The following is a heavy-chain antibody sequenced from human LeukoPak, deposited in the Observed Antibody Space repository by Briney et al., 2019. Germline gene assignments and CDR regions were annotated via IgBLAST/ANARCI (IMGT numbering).Heavy chain of an antibody. V-gene: IGHV3-30-3*01. Sequence: PGGSLRLSCAASGFTFSSYAMHWVRQAPGKGLEWVAVISYDGSNKYYADSVKGRFTISRDNSKNTLYLQMNSLRSEDTAVYYCATKGPGDFDLWGRGTLVTVSS. J-gene: IGHJ2*01. CDR1: GFTFSSYA. CDR3: ATKGPGDFDL. CDR2: ISYDGSNK.